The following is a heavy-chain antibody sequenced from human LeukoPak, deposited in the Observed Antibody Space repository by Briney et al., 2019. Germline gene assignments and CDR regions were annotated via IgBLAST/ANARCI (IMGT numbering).Heavy chain of an antibody. CDR3: AKDAESGRYFDWLSVTYFDY. D-gene: IGHD3-9*01. CDR2: ISYDGSNK. V-gene: IGHV3-30*18. J-gene: IGHJ4*02. Sequence: GRSLRLSCAASGFTFSSYGLHWVRQAPGKGLEWVAVISYDGSNKYYADSVKGRFTISRDNSKNTLYLQMNSLRAEDTAVYYCAKDAESGRYFDWLSVTYFDYWGQGTPVTVSS. CDR1: GFTFSSYG.